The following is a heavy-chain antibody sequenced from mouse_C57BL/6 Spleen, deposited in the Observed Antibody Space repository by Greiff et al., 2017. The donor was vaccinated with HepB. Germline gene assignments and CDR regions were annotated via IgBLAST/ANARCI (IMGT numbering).Heavy chain of an antibody. CDR1: GYTFTSYW. V-gene: IGHV1-69*01. Sequence: VQLQQPGAELVMPGASVKLSCKASGYTFTSYWMHWVKQRPGQGLEWIGEIDPSDSYTNYNQKFKGKSTLTVDKSSSTAYMQLSSLTSEDSAVYYCARSDSGPFAYWGQGTLVTVSA. CDR3: ARSDSGPFAY. CDR2: IDPSDSYT. J-gene: IGHJ3*01. D-gene: IGHD3-2*02.